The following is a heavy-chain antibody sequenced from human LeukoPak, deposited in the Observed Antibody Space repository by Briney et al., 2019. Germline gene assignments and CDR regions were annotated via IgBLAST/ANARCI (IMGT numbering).Heavy chain of an antibody. Sequence: GSLRLSCAVSGFTFSDYWVTWVRQTPGKGLEFVANINRDGSVKNYVDSVKGRFTISRDNAKNSLYLQMTSLRVDDTAIYYCARDPGFSSFDYWGQGTLVTVSS. CDR1: GFTFSDYW. D-gene: IGHD3-3*02. V-gene: IGHV3-7*01. J-gene: IGHJ4*02. CDR3: ARDPGFSSFDY. CDR2: INRDGSVK.